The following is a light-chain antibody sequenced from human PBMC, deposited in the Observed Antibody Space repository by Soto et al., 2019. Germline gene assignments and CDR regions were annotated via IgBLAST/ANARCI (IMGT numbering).Light chain of an antibody. Sequence: DIQMTQSPFSLSASVGDRVTITCRASQSIRNYLNWYHQKPGKAPKLLIYAASSLQSGVPSRFSGSGSGTDFTLTISSLQPEDFATYFCEQSYSTLGTFGQGTRLEIK. CDR3: EQSYSTLGT. CDR1: QSIRNY. J-gene: IGKJ5*01. V-gene: IGKV1-39*01. CDR2: AAS.